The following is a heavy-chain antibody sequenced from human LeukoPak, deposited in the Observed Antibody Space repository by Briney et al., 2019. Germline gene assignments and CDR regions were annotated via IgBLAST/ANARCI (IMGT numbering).Heavy chain of an antibody. CDR2: IRYDGSNE. J-gene: IGHJ4*02. V-gene: IGHV3-30*02. Sequence: GGSLRLSCAASGFTFGAYGIHWVRQAPGKGLEWVAFIRYDGSNEYYADSVKGRFTISRDNSKNTLYLQMNSLRVEDTAVYYCARDARVVGATTIDYWGQGTLVTVSS. CDR1: GFTFGAYG. CDR3: ARDARVVGATTIDY. D-gene: IGHD1-26*01.